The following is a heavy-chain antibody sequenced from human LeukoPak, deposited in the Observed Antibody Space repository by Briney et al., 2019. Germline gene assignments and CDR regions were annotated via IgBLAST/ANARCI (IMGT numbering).Heavy chain of an antibody. CDR1: GFTFSSYT. CDR2: IISHGGNT. V-gene: IGHV3-64*01. CDR3: ARVKMGATVSNYYYYYMDV. Sequence: GGSLRLSCAASGFTFSSYTMHWVRQAPGKGLEYVSAIISHGGNTHYKNSVKGRFTISRDNSENTLYLQMGSLRADDMAVYHCARVKMGATVSNYYYYYMDVWGKGTTVTVSS. D-gene: IGHD1-26*01. J-gene: IGHJ6*03.